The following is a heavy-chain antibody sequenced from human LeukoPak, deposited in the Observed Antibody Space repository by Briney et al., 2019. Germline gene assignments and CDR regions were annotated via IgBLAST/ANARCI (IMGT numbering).Heavy chain of an antibody. CDR3: ARRLTQYDCFDP. CDR1: GDSVSSNSVT. V-gene: IGHV6-1*01. CDR2: TYYRSTWYN. J-gene: IGHJ5*02. D-gene: IGHD2-2*01. Sequence: SQTLSLTCAISGDSVSSNSVTWNCIRQSPSRGLEWLGRTYYRSTWYNDYAVSVRGRITVNPDTSKNQFSLHLNTVTPEDTAVYYCARRLTQYDCFDPWGQGILVTVSS.